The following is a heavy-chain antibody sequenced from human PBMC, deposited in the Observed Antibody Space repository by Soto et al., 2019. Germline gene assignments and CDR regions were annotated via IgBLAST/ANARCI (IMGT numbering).Heavy chain of an antibody. V-gene: IGHV4-39*01. CDR3: ASLAGAARDY. CDR1: RGSISRSSYY. Sequence: QLQLQESGPGLVKPSATLSLTCTVSRGSISRSSYYWGWIRQPPGKGLEWIGSIYYSGSTYYNPSLKSRVTISVDTSKNQFSLKLSSVTAADTAVYYCASLAGAARDYWGQGTLVTVSS. CDR2: IYYSGST. J-gene: IGHJ4*02. D-gene: IGHD6-6*01.